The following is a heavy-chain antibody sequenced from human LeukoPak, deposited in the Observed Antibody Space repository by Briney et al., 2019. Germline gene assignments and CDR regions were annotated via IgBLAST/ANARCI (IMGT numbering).Heavy chain of an antibody. D-gene: IGHD3-10*01. CDR1: GGSFSGYY. Sequence: PSETLSLTCAVYGGSFSGYYWSWIRQPPGKGLEWTGEINHSGSTNYNPSLKSRVTISVDTSKSQCSLKLSSVTAADTAVYYCARVILRVVDPWGQGTLVTVSS. CDR2: INHSGST. CDR3: ARVILRVVDP. J-gene: IGHJ5*02. V-gene: IGHV4-34*01.